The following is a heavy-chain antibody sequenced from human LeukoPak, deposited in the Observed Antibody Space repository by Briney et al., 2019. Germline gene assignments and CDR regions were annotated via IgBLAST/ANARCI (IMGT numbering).Heavy chain of an antibody. CDR1: GGSISSGDYY. V-gene: IGHV4-30-4*08. CDR3: AGSSGYPFYYYYYMGV. J-gene: IGHJ6*03. Sequence: SETLSLTCTVSGGSISSGDYYWSWIRQPPGKGLEWIGYIYYSGSTYYNPSLKSRVTISVDTSKNQFSLKLSSVTAADTAVYYCAGSSGYPFYYYYYMGVWGKGTTVTVSS. CDR2: IYYSGST. D-gene: IGHD3-22*01.